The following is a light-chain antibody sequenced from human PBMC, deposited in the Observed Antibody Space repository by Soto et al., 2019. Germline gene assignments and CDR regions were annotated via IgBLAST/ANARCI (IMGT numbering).Light chain of an antibody. V-gene: IGKV1-5*03. CDR2: KAS. CDR1: QSISSW. Sequence: DIQMTQSPSTLSASVGDRVTITCLASQSISSWLAWYQQKPGKAPKLLIYKASSLESGVPSRFSGSGSGTEFTLTISSLQPDDFATYYCQQYNSYSEAFGQGTKVDNK. CDR3: QQYNSYSEA. J-gene: IGKJ1*01.